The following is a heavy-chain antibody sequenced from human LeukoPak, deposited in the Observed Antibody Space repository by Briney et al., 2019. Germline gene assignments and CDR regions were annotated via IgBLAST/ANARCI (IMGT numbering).Heavy chain of an antibody. J-gene: IGHJ4*02. V-gene: IGHV1-8*01. Sequence: ASVKVSCKASGYTFTNYDINWVRQATGQGLEWMGWMNPNSGNTGYAQKFQGRVTMTRNTSISTAYMELSSLRSEDTAVYYCARAVPGPAPASYRFDYWGQGTLVTVSS. CDR3: ARAVPGPAPASYRFDY. CDR2: MNPNSGNT. CDR1: GYTFTNYD. D-gene: IGHD3-16*02.